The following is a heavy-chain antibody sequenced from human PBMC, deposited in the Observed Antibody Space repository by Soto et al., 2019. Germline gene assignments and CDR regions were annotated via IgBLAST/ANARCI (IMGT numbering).Heavy chain of an antibody. V-gene: IGHV3-30-3*01. CDR1: GFTFSSYA. J-gene: IGHJ6*02. CDR3: ARDLLMSSGWYSMDV. Sequence: QVQLVESGGGVVQPGRSLRLSCAASGFTFSSYAMHWVRQAPGKGLEWVAVISYDGSNKYYADSVKGRFTISRDNSKNTLYLQMNSLRAEDTAVYYCARDLLMSSGWYSMDVWGQGTTVTVSS. CDR2: ISYDGSNK. D-gene: IGHD6-19*01.